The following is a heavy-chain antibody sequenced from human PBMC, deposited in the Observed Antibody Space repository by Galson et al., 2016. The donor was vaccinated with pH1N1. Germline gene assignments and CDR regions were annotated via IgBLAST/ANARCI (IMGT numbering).Heavy chain of an antibody. CDR3: ARDLGVVPAATSWPDP. CDR2: IIPLFGTT. V-gene: IGHV1-69*13. Sequence: SVKVSCKASGGTFSDSPISWVRQAPGQGLEWMGGIIPLFGTTNYAQKFRGRVTITADESTSTAYMELSSLRYEETAVYYCARDLGVVPAATSWPDPWGQGTLVSVSS. D-gene: IGHD2-2*01. J-gene: IGHJ5*02. CDR1: GGTFSDSP.